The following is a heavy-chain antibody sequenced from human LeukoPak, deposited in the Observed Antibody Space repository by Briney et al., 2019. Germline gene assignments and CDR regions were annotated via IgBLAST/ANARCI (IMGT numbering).Heavy chain of an antibody. V-gene: IGHV4-34*01. Sequence: SETLSLTCAVYGGYFSGYYWSWIRQPPGKGLEWIGEISHSGSTNYNPSLKSRVTISVDTSKNQFSLKLSSVTAADTAVYYCARPFLGYYYMDVWGKGTTVTVSS. J-gene: IGHJ6*03. CDR3: ARPFLGYYYMDV. CDR1: GGYFSGYY. D-gene: IGHD3-16*01. CDR2: ISHSGST.